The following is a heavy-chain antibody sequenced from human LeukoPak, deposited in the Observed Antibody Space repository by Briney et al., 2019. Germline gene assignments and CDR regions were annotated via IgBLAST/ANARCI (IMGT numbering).Heavy chain of an antibody. J-gene: IGHJ3*02. D-gene: IGHD3-10*01. V-gene: IGHV3-74*01. CDR1: GFTFSSYW. CDR2: INSDGSST. Sequence: GGSLRLSCAASGFTFSSYWMHWVRQAPGTGLVWVSRINSDGSSTSYADSVKGRFTISRDNAKNTLYLQMNSLRAEDTAVYYCARDPNYYGSGSYDIWGQGTMVTVSS. CDR3: ARDPNYYGSGSYDI.